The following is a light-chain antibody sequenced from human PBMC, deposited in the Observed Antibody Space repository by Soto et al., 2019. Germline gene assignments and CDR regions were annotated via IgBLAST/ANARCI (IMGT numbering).Light chain of an antibody. J-gene: IGKJ4*01. Sequence: DIQMTQSPSSLSASVGDRVTITCRASQSISSYLNWYQQKPGKAPKFLIYAASSLQSGVPSRFSGSGSGTDFTLTISSLQPEDFATYYCQQSYSDMLTFGGGTKVDIK. V-gene: IGKV1-39*01. CDR1: QSISSY. CDR3: QQSYSDMLT. CDR2: AAS.